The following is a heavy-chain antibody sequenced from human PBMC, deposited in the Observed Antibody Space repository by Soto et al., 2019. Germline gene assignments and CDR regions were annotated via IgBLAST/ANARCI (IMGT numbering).Heavy chain of an antibody. CDR2: INHSGST. CDR3: ARGPPGITIFGVVYGMDV. D-gene: IGHD3-3*01. J-gene: IGHJ6*02. V-gene: IGHV4-34*01. Sequence: KPSETLSLTCAVYGGSFSGYYWSWIRQPPGKGLEWIGEINHSGSTNYNPSLKSRVTISVDTSKNQFSLKLSSVTAADTAVYYCARGPPGITIFGVVYGMDVWGQGTTVTVSS. CDR1: GGSFSGYY.